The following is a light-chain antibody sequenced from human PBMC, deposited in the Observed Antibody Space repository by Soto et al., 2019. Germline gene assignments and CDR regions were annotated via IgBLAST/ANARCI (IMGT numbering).Light chain of an antibody. CDR2: GAS. Sequence: EIVLTQSPVTLSLSPGERATLSCRARQSVASSYLAWYQQRPGQAPRLLIYGASKRASGHPDRVSGSGFGTDFHLTISTLEPEDVVVYFCQLYDISSFSFGPGTRLDIK. CDR1: QSVASSY. CDR3: QLYDISSFS. J-gene: IGKJ3*01. V-gene: IGKV3-20*01.